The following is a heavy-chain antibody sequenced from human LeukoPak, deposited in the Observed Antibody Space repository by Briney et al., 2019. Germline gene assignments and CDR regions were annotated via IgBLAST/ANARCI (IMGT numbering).Heavy chain of an antibody. J-gene: IGHJ4*02. V-gene: IGHV4-34*01. D-gene: IGHD3-9*01. CDR3: ARLQNDILTGYYESY. Sequence: PSETLSLTCAVYGGSFSGYYWGWIRQPPGKGLEWIGEINHSGSTNYNPSLKSRVTISVDTSKNQFSLKLSSVTAADTAVYYCARLQNDILTGYYESYWGQGTLVTVSS. CDR2: INHSGST. CDR1: GGSFSGYY.